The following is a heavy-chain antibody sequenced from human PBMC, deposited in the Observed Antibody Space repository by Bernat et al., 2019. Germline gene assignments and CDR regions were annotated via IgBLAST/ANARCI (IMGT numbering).Heavy chain of an antibody. CDR2: IYPGDSDT. CDR1: GYSFTSYW. D-gene: IGHD4-17*01. J-gene: IGHJ3*02. V-gene: IGHV5-51*01. Sequence: EVQLVQSGAEVKKPGESLKISCKGSGYSFTSYWIGWVRQMPGKGLEWMGIIYPGDSDTRYIPSFQGQVTISGDKSIRTADLEWSSLKASDTAMYYCARPYGDYEFVAFDIWGQGTMVSVSS. CDR3: ARPYGDYEFVAFDI.